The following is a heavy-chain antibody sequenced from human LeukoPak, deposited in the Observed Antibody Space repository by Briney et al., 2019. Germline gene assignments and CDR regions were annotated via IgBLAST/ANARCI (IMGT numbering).Heavy chain of an antibody. CDR1: GLTFSSYW. CDR3: ESEFSGRTFDY. CDR2: IKEDGREK. V-gene: IGHV3-7*01. Sequence: GGSLRICCEAAGLTFSSYWMSWVRQAPCNGLEWVANIKEDGREKYCVDSVKGRFTISRDNAKNSLYLQMTSLRAKDTAVYYCESEFSGRTFDYWSQGAMVTVSS. J-gene: IGHJ4*02. D-gene: IGHD3-10*01.